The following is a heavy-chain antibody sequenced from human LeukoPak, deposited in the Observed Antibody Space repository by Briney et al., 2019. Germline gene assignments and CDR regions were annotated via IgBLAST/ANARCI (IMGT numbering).Heavy chain of an antibody. Sequence: QPGRSLRLSCAASAFTFSSYAMHWVRQAPGKGLEWVAVISYDGSNKYYADSVKGRFTISRDNSKNTLYLQMNSLRAEDTAVYYCARSTMVRGVIFDYWGQGTLVTVSS. V-gene: IGHV3-30*04. D-gene: IGHD3-10*01. CDR2: ISYDGSNK. CDR3: ARSTMVRGVIFDY. J-gene: IGHJ4*02. CDR1: AFTFSSYA.